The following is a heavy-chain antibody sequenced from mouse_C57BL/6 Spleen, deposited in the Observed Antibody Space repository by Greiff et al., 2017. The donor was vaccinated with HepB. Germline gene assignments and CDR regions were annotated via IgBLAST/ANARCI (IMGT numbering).Heavy chain of an antibody. CDR2: ISSGSSTI. D-gene: IGHD2-3*01. Sequence: EVKLMESGGGLVKPGGSLKLSCAASGFTFSDYGMHWVRQAPEKGLEWVAYISSGSSTIYYADTVKGRFTISRDNAKNTLFLQMTSLRSEDTAMYYCARIDDGYYGYFDYWGQGTTLTVSS. J-gene: IGHJ2*01. CDR1: GFTFSDYG. V-gene: IGHV5-17*01. CDR3: ARIDDGYYGYFDY.